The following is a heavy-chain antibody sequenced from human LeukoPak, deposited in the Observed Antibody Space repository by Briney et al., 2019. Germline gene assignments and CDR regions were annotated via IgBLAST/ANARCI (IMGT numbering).Heavy chain of an antibody. CDR1: GGTFSSYA. CDR2: IIPILGTA. CDR3: ARRIAARPLGREDYYYYMDV. J-gene: IGHJ6*03. D-gene: IGHD6-6*01. V-gene: IGHV1-69*01. Sequence: GSSVKVSCKASGGTFSSYAISWVRQAPGQGLEWMGGIIPILGTANYAQKFQGRVTITADESTSTAYMELSSLRSEDTAVYYCARRIAARPLGREDYYYYMDVWGKGTTVTVSS.